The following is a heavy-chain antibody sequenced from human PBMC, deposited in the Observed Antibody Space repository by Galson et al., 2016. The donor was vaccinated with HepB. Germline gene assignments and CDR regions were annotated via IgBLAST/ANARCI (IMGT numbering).Heavy chain of an antibody. CDR1: GFPFSSYA. Sequence: SLRLSCAASGFPFSSYAMSWVRQAPGKGLEWVSDISGSGSDTYYADSVKGRFTISRDNVNNSLYLQMNSLRDEDTAVYYCARHSRPELGIEPPGTRWFDPWGQGTLVTVSS. CDR3: ARHSRPELGIEPPGTRWFDP. D-gene: IGHD6-13*01. CDR2: ISGSGSDT. J-gene: IGHJ5*02. V-gene: IGHV3-48*02.